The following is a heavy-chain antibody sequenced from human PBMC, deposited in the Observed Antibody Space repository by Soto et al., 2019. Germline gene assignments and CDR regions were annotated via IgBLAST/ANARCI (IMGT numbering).Heavy chain of an antibody. J-gene: IGHJ3*02. CDR3: AKDRGDSSGYDAFDI. Sequence: GSLRISCAASGFTFSSYAMSWVRQAPGKGLEWVSAISGSVGRTDYTDSVKGRFTISRDNSKNKLYLQMNSLRAEDKAVYYCAKDRGDSSGYDAFDIWGQGTMVTVSS. V-gene: IGHV3-23*01. D-gene: IGHD3-22*01. CDR2: ISGSVGRT. CDR1: GFTFSSYA.